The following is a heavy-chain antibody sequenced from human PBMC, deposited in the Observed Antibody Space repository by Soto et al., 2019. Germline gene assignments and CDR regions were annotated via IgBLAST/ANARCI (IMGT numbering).Heavy chain of an antibody. CDR1: GGSISSGGYS. J-gene: IGHJ5*02. Sequence: PSETLSLTCTVSGGSISSGGYSWSWIRQPPGKGLEWIGYIYHSGSTYYNPSLKSRVTISVGRSKNQFSLKLSSVTAADTAVYYCARWGCISTSCHMWWFDPWGQGTLVTVSS. D-gene: IGHD2-2*02. V-gene: IGHV4-30-2*01. CDR2: IYHSGST. CDR3: ARWGCISTSCHMWWFDP.